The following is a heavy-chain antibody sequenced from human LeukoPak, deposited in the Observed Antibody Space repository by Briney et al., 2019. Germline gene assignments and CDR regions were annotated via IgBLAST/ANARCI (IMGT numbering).Heavy chain of an antibody. CDR3: ARHSSQHGVFDY. CDR2: IYSGGST. CDR1: GFTVGSNY. V-gene: IGHV3-53*01. J-gene: IGHJ4*02. Sequence: GALRLSCAASGFTVGSNYMSWVRQAPGKGLEWVSVIYSGGSTYYADSVKGRFTISRDNSKNTPYLQMNSLRAEDTAVYYCARHSSQHGVFDYWGQGTLVTVSS. D-gene: IGHD6-19*01.